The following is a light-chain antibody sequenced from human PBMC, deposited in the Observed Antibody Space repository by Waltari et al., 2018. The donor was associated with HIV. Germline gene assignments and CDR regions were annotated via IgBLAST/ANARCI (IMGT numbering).Light chain of an antibody. CDR1: SSNIGNNY. CDR2: DNK. J-gene: IGLJ3*02. CDR3: GTWDSRLSARV. Sequence: QSVLTQPPSVSAAPGQKVTISCSGSSSNIGNNYVSWYQQLPGTAPKLLFYDNKKRPSVIPDRFSASKSGTSATLGITGLQTGDEADYYCGTWDSRLSARVFGGGTKLTVL. V-gene: IGLV1-51*01.